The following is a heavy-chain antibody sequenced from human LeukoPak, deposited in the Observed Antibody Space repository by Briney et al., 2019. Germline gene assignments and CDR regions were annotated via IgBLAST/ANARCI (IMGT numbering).Heavy chain of an antibody. J-gene: IGHJ6*03. CDR2: IRYDGSNK. V-gene: IGHV3-30*02. CDR1: GFTFSRYG. D-gene: IGHD2-2*01. CDR3: AKTPPTPPYCSSTSCYDPYYYMDV. Sequence: GGSLRLSCAASGFTFSRYGMYWVPHAPGRGLVEGAFIRYDGSNKYYADSVKGRFTITRDNSKNTLYLQMNSLRAEDTDVDYCAKTPPTPPYCSSTSCYDPYYYMDVWGKGTTVTVSS.